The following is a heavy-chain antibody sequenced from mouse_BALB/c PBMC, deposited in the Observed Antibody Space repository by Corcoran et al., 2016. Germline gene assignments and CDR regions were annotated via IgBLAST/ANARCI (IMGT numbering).Heavy chain of an antibody. J-gene: IGHJ3*01. CDR3: ARRAHSDYGCAY. V-gene: IGHV8-5*01. D-gene: IGHD2-4*01. Sequence: QVTLKESGPGILKPSQTLSLTCSFSEFSLSTSDMGVGWIRQPSGKGLEWLAHIWRDDDKYYNPSLKSQLTISRDTSGNHVFLMITSVDTADTATYYCARRAHSDYGCAYWGQGTLVTVSA. CDR1: EFSLSTSDMG. CDR2: IWRDDDK.